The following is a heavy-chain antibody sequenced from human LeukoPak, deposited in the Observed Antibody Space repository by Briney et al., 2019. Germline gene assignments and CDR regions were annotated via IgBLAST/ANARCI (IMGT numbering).Heavy chain of an antibody. CDR1: GFTLSNHG. CDR2: ILYDGSNQ. Sequence: GGSLRLSCAASGFTLSNHGMHWVRQAPGKGLEWVAVILYDGSNQYYAESVKGRFTISRDNSKNTLYLQMNSLRAEDTAVYYCAQRGGLDYWGQGTLVTVSS. J-gene: IGHJ4*02. CDR3: AQRGGLDY. V-gene: IGHV3-30*19. D-gene: IGHD3-16*01.